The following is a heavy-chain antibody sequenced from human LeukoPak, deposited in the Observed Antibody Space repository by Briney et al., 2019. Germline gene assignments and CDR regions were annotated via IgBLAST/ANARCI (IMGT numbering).Heavy chain of an antibody. D-gene: IGHD6-19*01. Sequence: GGSLRLSCAASGFTFSSYEMNWVRQAPGKGLEWVSYISSSGSTMYYADSVKGRFTISRDNAKNSLYLQMNSLRAEDTAVYYCASGIAVAANWFDPWGQGTLVTVSS. J-gene: IGHJ5*02. CDR2: ISSSGSTM. V-gene: IGHV3-48*03. CDR3: ASGIAVAANWFDP. CDR1: GFTFSSYE.